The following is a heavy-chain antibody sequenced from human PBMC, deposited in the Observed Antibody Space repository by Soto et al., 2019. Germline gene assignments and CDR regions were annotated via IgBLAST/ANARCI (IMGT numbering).Heavy chain of an antibody. CDR1: GGSVTISNW. J-gene: IGHJ6*03. CDR2: IHHSGST. CDR3: ARAGYYFYMDV. Sequence: QVQLQESGPGLVKPSGTLSLTCAVSGGSVTISNWWSWVRQTPGKGLEWIGQIHHSGSTNYNPSLPSRVTISVDKSKNQFSLEMKSLTAADTAVYYCARAGYYFYMDVWGKGTTVTVSS. V-gene: IGHV4-4*02.